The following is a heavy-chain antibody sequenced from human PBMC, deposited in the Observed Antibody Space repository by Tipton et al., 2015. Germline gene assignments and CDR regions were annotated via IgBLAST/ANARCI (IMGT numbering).Heavy chain of an antibody. Sequence: TLSLTCSVSGDSISSSNWWSWVRQPPGKGLEWIGGVSTSGSTNYNSSLKSRVTTSVDTSKDQFSLKLSSVTAADTAVYYCARLRRDYYFDYWGQGTLVTVSS. CDR3: ARLRRDYYFDY. D-gene: IGHD2-21*02. CDR2: VSTSGST. J-gene: IGHJ4*02. CDR1: GDSISSSNW. V-gene: IGHV4-4*02.